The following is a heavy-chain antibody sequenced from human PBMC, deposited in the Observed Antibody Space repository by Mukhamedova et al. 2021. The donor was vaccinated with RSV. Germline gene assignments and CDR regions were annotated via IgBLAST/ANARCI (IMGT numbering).Heavy chain of an antibody. CDR3: ARDFYGDYARENWFDP. J-gene: IGHJ5*02. Sequence: VRQAPGQGLEWMGRIIPILGIANYAQKFQGRVTITADKSTSTAYMELSSLRSEDTAVYYCARDFYGDYARENWFDPWGQGTLVTV. D-gene: IGHD4-17*01. V-gene: IGHV1-69*04. CDR2: IIPILGIA.